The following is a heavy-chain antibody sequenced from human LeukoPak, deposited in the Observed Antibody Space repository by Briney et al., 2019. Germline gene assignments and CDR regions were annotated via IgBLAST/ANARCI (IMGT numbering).Heavy chain of an antibody. CDR2: INKDGDRT. Sequence: GGSLRLSCAASGFTFDDYSIHWVRQAPGKGLEWVSLINKDGDRTYYADSVRGRFTISRDNRKEFLYLQMNSLRTEDTALYYCAKEARGSSWTGFDYWGQGTLVTVTS. CDR1: GFTFDDYS. CDR3: AKEARGSSWTGFDY. D-gene: IGHD6-13*01. V-gene: IGHV3-43*01. J-gene: IGHJ4*02.